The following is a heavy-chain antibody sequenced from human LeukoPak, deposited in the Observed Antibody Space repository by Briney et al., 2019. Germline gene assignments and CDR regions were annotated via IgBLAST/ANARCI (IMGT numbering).Heavy chain of an antibody. CDR1: GGSISSYY. CDR3: ARHTLVGARNAFDI. Sequence: PSETLSLTCNVSGGSISSYYWSWIRQPPGKGLEWIGYMHYSGNTNYNPSLKSRVTTSVDSSKNQFSLKLSSVTAADTAVYYCARHTLVGARNAFDIWGQGTMVTVSS. J-gene: IGHJ3*02. D-gene: IGHD1-26*01. CDR2: MHYSGNT. V-gene: IGHV4-59*08.